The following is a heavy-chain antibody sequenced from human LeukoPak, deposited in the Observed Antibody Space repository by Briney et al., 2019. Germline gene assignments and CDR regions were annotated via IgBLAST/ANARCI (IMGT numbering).Heavy chain of an antibody. CDR3: ARDQHPPRAYYYYYMDV. V-gene: IGHV3-7*01. Sequence: GSLRLSCAASGFTFSSYGMHWVRQAPGKGLEWVANIKQDGSEKYYVDSVKGRFTISRDNAKNSLYLQMNSLRAEDTAVYYCARDQHPPRAYYYYYMDVWGKGTTVTVSS. CDR1: GFTFSSYG. J-gene: IGHJ6*03. CDR2: IKQDGSEK.